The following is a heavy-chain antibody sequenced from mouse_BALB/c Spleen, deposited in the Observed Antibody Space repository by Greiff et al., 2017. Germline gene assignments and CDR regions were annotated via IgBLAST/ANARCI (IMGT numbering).Heavy chain of an antibody. CDR3: ARKDKKGYFDV. CDR2: INPNNGGT. CDR1: GYTFTDYN. Sequence: EVQLQQSGPELVKPGASVKIPCKASGYTFTDYNMDWVKQSHGKSLEWIGDINPNNGGTIYNQKFKGKATLTVDKSSSTAYMELRSLTSEDTAVYYCARKDKKGYFDVWGAGTTVTVSS. V-gene: IGHV1-18*01. D-gene: IGHD3-2*01. J-gene: IGHJ1*01.